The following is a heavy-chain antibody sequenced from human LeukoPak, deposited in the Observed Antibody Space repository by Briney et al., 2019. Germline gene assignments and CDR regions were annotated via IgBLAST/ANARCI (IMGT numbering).Heavy chain of an antibody. Sequence: PGGSLRLSCAASGFTFSSHGMHWVRQAPGKGLEWVAVISYDGSNKQYAGSVKGRFSISRDNSKNTLYLQMNSLRAEDTAVYYCAKLGGVVVTAAPSDYWGQGILVTVSS. CDR1: GFTFSSHG. V-gene: IGHV3-30*18. CDR3: AKLGGVVVTAAPSDY. D-gene: IGHD2-21*02. CDR2: ISYDGSNK. J-gene: IGHJ4*02.